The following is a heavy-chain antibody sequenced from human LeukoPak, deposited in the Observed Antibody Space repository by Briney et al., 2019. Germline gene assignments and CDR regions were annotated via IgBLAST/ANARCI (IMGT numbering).Heavy chain of an antibody. CDR3: ARDGYPYCGGDCLQLS. V-gene: IGHV1-69*13. CDR2: IIPIFGTA. CDR1: GGTFSSYA. Sequence: SVKVSCKASGGTFSSYAISWVRQAPGQGLEWMGGIIPIFGTANYAQKFQGRVTITADESTSTAYMELSSLRSEDTAVYYCARDGYPYCGGDCLQLSWGQGTLVTVSS. J-gene: IGHJ4*02. D-gene: IGHD2-21*02.